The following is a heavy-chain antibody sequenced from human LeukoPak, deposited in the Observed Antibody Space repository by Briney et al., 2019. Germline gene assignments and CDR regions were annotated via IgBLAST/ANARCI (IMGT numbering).Heavy chain of an antibody. D-gene: IGHD6-6*01. CDR1: GGTFSSYA. Sequence: GASVKVSCKASGGTFSSYAISWVRQAPGQGLEWMGGIIPIFGTANYAQKFQGRVTITADKSTSTAYMELSSLRSEDTAVYYCARESHRSSIAARPSIGSWSDYYMDVWGKGTTVTVSS. J-gene: IGHJ6*03. CDR2: IIPIFGTA. V-gene: IGHV1-69*06. CDR3: ARESHRSSIAARPSIGSWSDYYMDV.